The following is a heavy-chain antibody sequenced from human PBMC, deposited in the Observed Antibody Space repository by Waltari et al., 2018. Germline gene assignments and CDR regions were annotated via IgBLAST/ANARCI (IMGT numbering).Heavy chain of an antibody. V-gene: IGHV3-33*01. D-gene: IGHD3-10*01. J-gene: IGHJ4*02. CDR3: ARGGAKEALGDFL. CDR1: GFPFSNSG. Sequence: QGQLVESGGGVVQPGRSLRPAGAASGFPFSNSGMHWVRQAPGKGLEWVALIWYDGSNKNYADSVKGRFTISRDNSKNTLYLQMNSLRDEDTAVYYCARGGAKEALGDFLWGQGTLVIVSS. CDR2: IWYDGSNK.